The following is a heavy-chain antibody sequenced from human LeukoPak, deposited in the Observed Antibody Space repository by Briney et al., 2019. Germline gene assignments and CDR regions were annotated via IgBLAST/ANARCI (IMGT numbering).Heavy chain of an antibody. Sequence: SETLSLTCAVYGGSFSGYYWSWIRQPPGKGLEWVGEINHSGSTNYNPSLKSRVTISVDTSKNQFSLKLSSVTAADTAEYYCARRRAYCGGDCYSPTYYYYGMDVWGQGTTVTVSS. D-gene: IGHD2-21*02. J-gene: IGHJ6*02. V-gene: IGHV4-34*01. CDR3: ARRRAYCGGDCYSPTYYYYGMDV. CDR2: INHSGST. CDR1: GGSFSGYY.